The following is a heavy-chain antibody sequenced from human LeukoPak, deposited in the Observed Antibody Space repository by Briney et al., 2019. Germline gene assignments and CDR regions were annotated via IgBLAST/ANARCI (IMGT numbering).Heavy chain of an antibody. CDR2: INTNTGNP. V-gene: IGHV7-4-1*02. CDR1: GYTFTSYA. J-gene: IGHJ6*03. D-gene: IGHD2-15*01. Sequence: ASVKVSCKASGYTFTSYATNWVRQAPGQGLEWMGWINTNTGNPTYAQGFTGRFVFSLDTSVSTAYLQISSLKAEDTAVYYCARKSVAATPRDIVYQYSYMDVWGKGTTVTVSS. CDR3: ARKSVAATPRDIVYQYSYMDV.